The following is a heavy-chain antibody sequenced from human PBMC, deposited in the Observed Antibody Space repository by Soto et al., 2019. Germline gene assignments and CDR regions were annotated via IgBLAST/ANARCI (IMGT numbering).Heavy chain of an antibody. CDR3: ARAVDYSKIFDA. V-gene: IGHV3-23*01. CDR2: VAGNVSNR. CDR1: GISFTTYA. Sequence: LRLSCAASGISFTTYAMTWVRQAPGKGLEWVSTVAGNVSNRHYADFVKGRFTISRDNSKNTLSLQMNSLRVEDTALYYCARAVDYSKIFDAWGQGNLVTVSS. J-gene: IGHJ4*02. D-gene: IGHD4-4*01.